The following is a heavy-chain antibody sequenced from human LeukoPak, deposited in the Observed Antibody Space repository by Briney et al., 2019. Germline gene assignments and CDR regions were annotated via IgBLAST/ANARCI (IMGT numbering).Heavy chain of an antibody. CDR2: ISYDGSNK. CDR1: GFTFSSYA. CDR3: AREWELHSDYSDY. V-gene: IGHV3-30-3*01. Sequence: GGSLRLSCAASGFTFSSYAMHWVRQAPGKGLEWVAVISYDGSNKYYADSVKGRFTISRDNSKNTLYLQMNSLRAEDTAVYYCAREWELHSDYSDYWGQGTLVTVSS. J-gene: IGHJ4*02. D-gene: IGHD1-26*01.